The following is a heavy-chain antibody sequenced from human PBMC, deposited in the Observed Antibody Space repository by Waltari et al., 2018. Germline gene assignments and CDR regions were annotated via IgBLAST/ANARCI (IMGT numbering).Heavy chain of an antibody. Sequence: EVQLLESGGGLVQPGGSLSISCAAFGFTFSSYVMRWVRQAPGKGLEWVSTVRDAGGWTYSADSVKGRFTISRDNSKNRLYLQMDSLRAEDTAVYYCVRSAWFDSWGQGTLVTVSS. J-gene: IGHJ5*01. CDR3: VRSAWFDS. V-gene: IGHV3-23*01. D-gene: IGHD6-19*01. CDR2: VRDAGGWT. CDR1: GFTFSSYV.